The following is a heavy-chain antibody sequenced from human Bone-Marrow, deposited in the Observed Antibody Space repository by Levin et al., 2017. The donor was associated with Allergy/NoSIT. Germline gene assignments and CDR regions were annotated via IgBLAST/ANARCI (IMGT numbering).Heavy chain of an antibody. CDR1: GFSFRSYW. Sequence: GASVKVSCAASGFSFRSYWMHWVRQAPGKGLVWVSRINSDGSSTSYADSVKGRFTTSRDNAKNTLYLQMNSLRGEDTAVYYCARGTRIDYFDYWGQGTLVTVSS. J-gene: IGHJ4*02. CDR3: ARGTRIDYFDY. D-gene: IGHD2-15*01. CDR2: INSDGSST. V-gene: IGHV3-74*01.